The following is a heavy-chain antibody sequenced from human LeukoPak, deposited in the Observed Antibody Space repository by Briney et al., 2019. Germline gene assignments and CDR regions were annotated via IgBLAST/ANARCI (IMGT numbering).Heavy chain of an antibody. D-gene: IGHD5-12*01. CDR3: ARESNGGYGFDY. J-gene: IGHJ4*02. V-gene: IGHV1-18*01. Sequence: ASVEVSCKSSGYMFTSHGIHWLRQAPGQGLEWMGWISAQNGNTNYVQQFLGRVTMTRDTSASTAYMELRSLKSDDTAVYYCARESNGGYGFDYWGQGTLVTVAS. CDR2: ISAQNGNT. CDR1: GYMFTSHG.